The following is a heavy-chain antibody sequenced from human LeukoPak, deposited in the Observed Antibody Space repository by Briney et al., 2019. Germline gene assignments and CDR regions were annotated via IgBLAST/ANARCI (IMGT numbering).Heavy chain of an antibody. CDR3: AREGNNAEVVMLIDY. J-gene: IGHJ4*02. CDR2: INPNSGGT. D-gene: IGHD3-22*01. V-gene: IGHV1-2*02. Sequence: GASVKVSCKASGYTFTGYYMHWVRQAPGQGLEWMGWINPNSGGTNYAQKFQGRVTMTRDTSISTAYMELSRLRSDDTAAYYCAREGNNAEVVMLIDYWGQGTLVTVSS. CDR1: GYTFTGYY.